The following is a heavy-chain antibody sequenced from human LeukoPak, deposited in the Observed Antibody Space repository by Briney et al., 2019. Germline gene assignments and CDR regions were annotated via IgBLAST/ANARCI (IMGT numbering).Heavy chain of an antibody. J-gene: IGHJ4*02. CDR2: IGTAGDT. D-gene: IGHD3-9*01. V-gene: IGHV3-13*01. Sequence: GGSLRLSCAASGFTFSSYDMHWVRQATGKGLEWVSAIGTAGDTYYPGSVKGRFTISRENAKNSLYLQMNSLRAGDTAVCYCARASDILTGFDYWGQGTLVTVSS. CDR1: GFTFSSYD. CDR3: ARASDILTGFDY.